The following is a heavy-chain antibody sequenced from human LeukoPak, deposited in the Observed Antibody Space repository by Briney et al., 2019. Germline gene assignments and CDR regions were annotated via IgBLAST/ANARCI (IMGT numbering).Heavy chain of an antibody. D-gene: IGHD3-22*01. Sequence: GGSLRLACAGSGFTFSSHAMTWVRQAPGKGLEWVSAIGGSGGSTYYADSVKGRFTISRDNSKNTLYLQMNSLRAEDTAVYFCARQSGGFYGSSGYYSDSWGQGTLVTVSS. J-gene: IGHJ4*02. CDR1: GFTFSSHA. CDR2: IGGSGGST. CDR3: ARQSGGFYGSSGYYSDS. V-gene: IGHV3-23*01.